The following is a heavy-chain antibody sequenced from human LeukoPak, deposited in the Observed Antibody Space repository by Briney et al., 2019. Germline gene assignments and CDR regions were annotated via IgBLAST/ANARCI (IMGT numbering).Heavy chain of an antibody. CDR3: ARDPPEPSSSWYVSYYYYYMDV. CDR2: IYYSGST. V-gene: IGHV4-39*07. Sequence: SETLSRTCTVSGGSISSSSYYWGWIRQPPGKGLEWIGSIYYSGSTYYNPSLKSRVTISVDTSKNQFSLKLSSVTAADTAVYYCARDPPEPSSSWYVSYYYYYMDVWGKGTTVTVSS. CDR1: GGSISSSSYY. D-gene: IGHD6-13*01. J-gene: IGHJ6*03.